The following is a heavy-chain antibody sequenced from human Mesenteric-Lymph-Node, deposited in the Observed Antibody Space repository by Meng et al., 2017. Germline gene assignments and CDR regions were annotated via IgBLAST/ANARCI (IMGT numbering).Heavy chain of an antibody. Sequence: QGRLQGSGPGMVKPSDTLSLPCAVSGYSISSTNWWGWIRQPPGKGLEWIGYIYYSGSTFYNPSLKSRVTMSVDTSKNQFSLNLNSVTAVDTAVYYCARGVYCSSTSCYLGGVDYWGQGTLVTVSS. CDR3: ARGVYCSSTSCYLGGVDY. J-gene: IGHJ4*02. V-gene: IGHV4-28*03. D-gene: IGHD2-2*01. CDR1: GYSISSTNW. CDR2: IYYSGST.